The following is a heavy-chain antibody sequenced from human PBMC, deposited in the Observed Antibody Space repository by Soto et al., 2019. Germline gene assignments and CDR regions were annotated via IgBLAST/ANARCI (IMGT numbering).Heavy chain of an antibody. J-gene: IGHJ3*02. CDR2: IYYSGST. V-gene: IGHV4-39*01. CDR3: ARHKWEVYGAFDI. CDR1: GASISSSNYY. Sequence: XXTLSLPFVVSGASISSSNYYWGWIRQPPGKGLEWIGIIYYSGSTHYNPSLKSRVTISVDTSKNQFSLTVSSVTAADTAVYYCARHKWEVYGAFDIWGQGTMVTVSS. D-gene: IGHD1-26*01.